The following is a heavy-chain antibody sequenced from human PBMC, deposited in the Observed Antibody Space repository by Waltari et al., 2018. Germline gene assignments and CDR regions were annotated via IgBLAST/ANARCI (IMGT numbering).Heavy chain of an antibody. D-gene: IGHD4-17*01. CDR1: GGSISSSSYY. J-gene: IGHJ3*02. CDR3: ARDSMVTTLGIDI. CDR2: IYYSGST. V-gene: IGHV4-39*02. Sequence: QLQLQESGPGLVKPSATLSLTCTVSGGSISSSSYYWGRHRQPPGKGLEWIGSIYYSGSTYYNPSLKSRVTISVDTSKNQFSLKLSSVTAADTAVYYCARDSMVTTLGIDIWGQGTMVTVSS.